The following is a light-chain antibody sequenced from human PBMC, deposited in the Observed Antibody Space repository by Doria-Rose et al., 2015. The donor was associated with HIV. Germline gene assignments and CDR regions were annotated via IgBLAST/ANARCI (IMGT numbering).Light chain of an antibody. CDR3: GSYTSSTFYV. J-gene: IGLJ1*01. CDR1: SSDVGAYNY. Sequence: SSDVGAYNYVSWYQQHPGRAPKLMIYDVGKRPSGVSNRFSGSKSGNTASLTIFGLQAEDEADYYCGSYTSSTFYVFGTGTKVAVL. V-gene: IGLV2-14*04. CDR2: DVG.